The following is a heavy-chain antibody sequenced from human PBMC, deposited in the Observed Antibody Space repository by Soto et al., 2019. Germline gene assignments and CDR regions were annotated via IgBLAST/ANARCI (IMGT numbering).Heavy chain of an antibody. Sequence: KASETLSLTCAVSGASIGSGGWWTWVRQPPGKGLEWIAEIFHDGNTNYSPSLKSRVTISEDKSQNQFSLNVYSVTAEDTAVYYCARPEGWTGPDQWGQGTLVTVSS. CDR2: IFHDGNT. CDR1: GASIGSGGW. CDR3: ARPEGWTGPDQ. V-gene: IGHV4-4*02. D-gene: IGHD2-8*02. J-gene: IGHJ5*02.